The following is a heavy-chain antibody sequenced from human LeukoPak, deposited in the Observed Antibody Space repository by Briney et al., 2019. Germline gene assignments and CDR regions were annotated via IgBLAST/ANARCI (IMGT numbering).Heavy chain of an antibody. CDR3: AKDPTHYRVWDYYETIGLSY. V-gene: IGHV3-30*02. Sequence: GGSLRLSCAASGFTFSSYGIHWVRQAPGKGLEWVAFIRYDGSNKYYADSVKGRFTISRDNSKNTLNLQMNSLRAEDTAVYYCAKDPTHYRVWDYYETIGLSYWGQGTLVTVSS. CDR1: GFTFSSYG. D-gene: IGHD3-22*01. J-gene: IGHJ4*02. CDR2: IRYDGSNK.